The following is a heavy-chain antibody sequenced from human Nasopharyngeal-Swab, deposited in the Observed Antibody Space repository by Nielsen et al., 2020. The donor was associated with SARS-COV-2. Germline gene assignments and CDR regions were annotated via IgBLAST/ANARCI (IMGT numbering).Heavy chain of an antibody. Sequence: VSCKASGYTFTSYDINWVRQATGQGLEWMGWMNPNSGNTGYAQKFQGRVTMTRNTSISTAYMELSSLRSEDTAVYYCARDTRMSYYYYYGMDVWGQGTTVTVSS. CDR3: ARDTRMSYYYYYGMDV. CDR2: MNPNSGNT. CDR1: GYTFTSYD. D-gene: IGHD2-15*01. J-gene: IGHJ6*02. V-gene: IGHV1-8*01.